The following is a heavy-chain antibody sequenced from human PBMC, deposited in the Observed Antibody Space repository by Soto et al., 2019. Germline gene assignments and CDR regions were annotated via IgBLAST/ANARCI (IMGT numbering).Heavy chain of an antibody. CDR3: ANARFRDRSMFLLDH. CDR1: GFTFSSYA. J-gene: IGHJ4*02. V-gene: IGHV3-23*01. CDR2: ISGSGGST. D-gene: IGHD3-10*02. Sequence: EVQLLESGGGLVQPGGSLRLSCAASGFTFSSYAMSWVRQAPGKGLEWVSAISGSGGSTYYADSVKGRFTISRDNCNYTCYLHMNSRRAVDTVVFYCANARFRDRSMFLLDHWGQGTLVTVSS.